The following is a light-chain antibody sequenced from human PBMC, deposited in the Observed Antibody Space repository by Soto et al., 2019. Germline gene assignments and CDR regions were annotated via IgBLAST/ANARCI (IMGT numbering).Light chain of an antibody. CDR3: QQSQNSHRK. Sequence: ETVLTQSPGTLSLSPGERATVSCRASQSVGGSSLAWYQQRPGQAPRLLIYDTSKRATGIPDRFSGSGSGTDFTLTISRLEPDDFEVYYCQQSQNSHRKFGQGTKGDI. CDR2: DTS. J-gene: IGKJ1*01. V-gene: IGKV3-20*01. CDR1: QSVGGSS.